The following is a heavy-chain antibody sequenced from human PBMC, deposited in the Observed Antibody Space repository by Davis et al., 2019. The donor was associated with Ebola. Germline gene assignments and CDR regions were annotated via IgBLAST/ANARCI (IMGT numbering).Heavy chain of an antibody. CDR3: ASGVFGVTYYFDH. J-gene: IGHJ4*02. V-gene: IGHV4-59*01. Sequence: GSLRLSCNVPGGSISSYYWSWIRQAPGKGLEWIAYIHDSGNTKYNPSLRSRLIISVDRSKNQFSLKLNSVTAADTAMYYCASGVFGVTYYFDHWGQGALVTVSS. CDR2: IHDSGNT. D-gene: IGHD3-3*01. CDR1: GGSISSYY.